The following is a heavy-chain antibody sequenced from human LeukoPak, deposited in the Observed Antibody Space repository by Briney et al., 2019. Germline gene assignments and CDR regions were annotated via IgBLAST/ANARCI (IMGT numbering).Heavy chain of an antibody. J-gene: IGHJ4*02. V-gene: IGHV4-59*08. Sequence: PSETLSLTCTVSGGSISSYYWSWIRQPPGKGLEWIGYIYYSGSTNYNPSLKSRVTISVDTSKNQFSLKLSSVTAADTAVYYCARQRDGYNYLDYWGQGTLVTVSS. CDR3: ARQRDGYNYLDY. CDR2: IYYSGST. CDR1: GGSISSYY. D-gene: IGHD5-24*01.